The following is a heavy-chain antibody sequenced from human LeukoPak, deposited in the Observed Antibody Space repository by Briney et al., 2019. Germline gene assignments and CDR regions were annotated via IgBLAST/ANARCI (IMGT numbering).Heavy chain of an antibody. CDR2: LYYSGST. V-gene: IGHV4-39*07. D-gene: IGHD2-15*01. Sequence: SETLSLTCTVSGDSISSSGYCWGWIRQPPGKGLEWIASLYYSGSTYYNPSLKSRVTISLDTSKSHFSLKLTSVTAADTAVYYCARRYCSGGTCYGTYYFDSWGQGTLVTVSS. CDR1: GDSISSSGYC. J-gene: IGHJ4*02. CDR3: ARRYCSGGTCYGTYYFDS.